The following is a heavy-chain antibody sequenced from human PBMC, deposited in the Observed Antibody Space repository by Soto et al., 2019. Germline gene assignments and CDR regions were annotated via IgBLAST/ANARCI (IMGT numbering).Heavy chain of an antibody. D-gene: IGHD3-10*01. CDR1: GGSISSGGHY. V-gene: IGHV4-31*11. J-gene: IGHJ4*02. CDR3: AAGGSGSAAY. Sequence: QVQLQESGPGLVKPSQTLSLTCAVSGGSISSGGHYWSWIRQHPGKGLEFLGYISYSGTTYYNPSLKSRLTLSIDTSKNQFSLKLRSVTAADTAFYYCAAGGSGSAAYWGQGSLVTVSS. CDR2: ISYSGTT.